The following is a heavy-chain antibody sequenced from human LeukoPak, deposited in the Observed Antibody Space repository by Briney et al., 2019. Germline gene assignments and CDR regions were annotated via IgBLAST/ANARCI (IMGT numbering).Heavy chain of an antibody. CDR2: IRYDGSNK. D-gene: IGHD2-21*01. CDR1: GFTFSNYG. J-gene: IGHJ4*02. Sequence: TGGSLRLSCAASGFTFSNYGMHWVRQAPGKGLEWVAFIRYDGSNKYYADSVKGRFTISRDNSKNTLYLQMNSLRAEDTAVYYCAKGKGIAQLGYSYYFDYWGQGTLVTVSS. V-gene: IGHV3-30*02. CDR3: AKGKGIAQLGYSYYFDY.